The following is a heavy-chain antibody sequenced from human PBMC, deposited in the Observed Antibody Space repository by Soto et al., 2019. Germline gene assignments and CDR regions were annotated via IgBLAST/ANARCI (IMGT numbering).Heavy chain of an antibody. Sequence: GGSLILSCAASGFTFSNAWMNWVRQAPGKGLEWVGRIKSKTDGGTTDYAAPVKGRFTISRDDSKNTLYLQMNSLKTEDTAVYYCTTVEYSSSSAAFDIWGQGTMVTVSS. V-gene: IGHV3-15*07. D-gene: IGHD6-6*01. CDR3: TTVEYSSSSAAFDI. CDR1: GFTFSNAW. CDR2: IKSKTDGGTT. J-gene: IGHJ3*02.